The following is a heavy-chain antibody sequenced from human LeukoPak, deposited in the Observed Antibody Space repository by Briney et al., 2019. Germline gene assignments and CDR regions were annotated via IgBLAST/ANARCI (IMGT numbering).Heavy chain of an antibody. J-gene: IGHJ4*02. Sequence: PSETLSLTCTVSGGSISSSSYYWGWIRQPPGKGLEWIVSIYYSGSTYYNPSLKSRVTISVDTYKNQFSLRLNSVTAADTAVYYCARGRSKPKYQLLFFYWGQGTLVTDSS. D-gene: IGHD2-2*01. CDR3: ARGRSKPKYQLLFFY. CDR2: IYYSGST. CDR1: GGSISSSSYY. V-gene: IGHV4-39*07.